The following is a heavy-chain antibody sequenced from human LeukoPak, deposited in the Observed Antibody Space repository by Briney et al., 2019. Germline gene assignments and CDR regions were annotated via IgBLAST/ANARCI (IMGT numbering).Heavy chain of an antibody. J-gene: IGHJ4*02. CDR3: ARDFDSSSYFDY. D-gene: IGHD6-13*01. V-gene: IGHV3-53*01. CDR1: GFTVSSNY. CDR2: IYSGGST. Sequence: GGSLRLSCAASGFTVSSNYMSWVRQAPGKGLEWVSVIYSGGSTYYADSVKGRFTISRDNSKNTLYHQMNSLRAEDTAVYYCARDFDSSSYFDYWGQGTLVTVSS.